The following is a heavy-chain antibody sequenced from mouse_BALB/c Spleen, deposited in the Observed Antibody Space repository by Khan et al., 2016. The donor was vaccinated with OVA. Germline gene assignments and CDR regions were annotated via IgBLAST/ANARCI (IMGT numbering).Heavy chain of an antibody. Sequence: EVQLQQSGPVLARPGASVKMSCKASGYTFTRYWMHWVKQRPGQGLEWIGDIYPGNTDTNYNQKFKGKAKLTAVTSTSTAYMELSSLTNEDSAVYHCTRRNCDVAWFAYWGQGTLFTVSA. D-gene: IGHD4-1*01. J-gene: IGHJ3*01. CDR1: GYTFTRYW. CDR3: TRRNCDVAWFAY. V-gene: IGHV1-5*01. CDR2: IYPGNTDT.